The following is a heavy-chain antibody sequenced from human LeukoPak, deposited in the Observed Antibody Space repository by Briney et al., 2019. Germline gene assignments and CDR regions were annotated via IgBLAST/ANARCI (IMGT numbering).Heavy chain of an antibody. D-gene: IGHD3-9*01. CDR3: AKDMANFDWLLGGILLDY. CDR2: ISGDGGST. J-gene: IGHJ4*02. V-gene: IGHV3-43*02. CDR1: GFTFDDYA. Sequence: GGSLRLSCAASGFTFDDYAMHWVRQAPGKGLEWVSLISGDGGSTYYADSVKGRFTISRDNSENSLYLQMNSLRTEDTALYYCAKDMANFDWLLGGILLDYWGQGTLVTVSS.